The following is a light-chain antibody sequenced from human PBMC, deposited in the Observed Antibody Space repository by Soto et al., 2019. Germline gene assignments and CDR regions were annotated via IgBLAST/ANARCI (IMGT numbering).Light chain of an antibody. Sequence: EILMTQSQATLSFSPGERATLSCRASQRISSNVAWYQQKPGKAPRLLIYGASTRATGVPARFSGGGSGTEFTLTISSLQSEDFSVYFCQQYKDWPPYTFGQGTKLEIK. J-gene: IGKJ2*01. CDR2: GAS. V-gene: IGKV3-15*01. CDR1: QRISSN. CDR3: QQYKDWPPYT.